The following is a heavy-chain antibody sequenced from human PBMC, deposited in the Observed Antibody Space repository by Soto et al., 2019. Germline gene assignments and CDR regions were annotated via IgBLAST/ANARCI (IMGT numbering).Heavy chain of an antibody. CDR3: AKLFMTTVNHFDY. CDR2: ISGSGSST. V-gene: IGHV3-23*01. D-gene: IGHD4-17*01. J-gene: IGHJ4*02. CDR1: GFTFSNYA. Sequence: GSLRLSCAASGFTFSNYAMSWVRQAPGKGLEWVSAISGSGSSTYYADSVKGRFTISRDTSKNTLYLQMNSLRAEDTAVYYCAKLFMTTVNHFDYWGQGTLVTVSS.